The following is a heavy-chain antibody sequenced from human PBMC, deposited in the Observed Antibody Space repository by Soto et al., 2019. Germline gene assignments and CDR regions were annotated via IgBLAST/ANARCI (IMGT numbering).Heavy chain of an antibody. CDR1: GFTFSDYF. D-gene: IGHD2-21*01. J-gene: IGHJ3*02. CDR2: TGSSSSYT. V-gene: IGHV3-11*05. Sequence: PGGSLRLSCAASGFTFSDYFMSWIRQAPGKGLEWVSYTGSSSSYTNYADSVKGRFTISRDSAKNSLFLQMNSLRAEDTAVYYCARGKSNSPRAFDIWGRGTMVTVSS. CDR3: ARGKSNSPRAFDI.